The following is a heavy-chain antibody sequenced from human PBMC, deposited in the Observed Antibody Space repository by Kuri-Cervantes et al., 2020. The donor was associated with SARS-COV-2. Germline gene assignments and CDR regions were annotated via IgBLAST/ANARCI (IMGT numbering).Heavy chain of an antibody. CDR3: ARVGATYFYGMNV. V-gene: IGHV1-18*01. D-gene: IGHD1-26*01. Sequence: ASVKVSCKASGYTFNTYGISWVRQAPGQGLEWMGWSSTYNGYTNYEQKFQGRVTMTTDTSTSTAYMELRSLRSDDTAVYYCARVGATYFYGMNVWVQGTTVTVSS. CDR2: SSTYNGYT. CDR1: GYTFNTYG. J-gene: IGHJ6*02.